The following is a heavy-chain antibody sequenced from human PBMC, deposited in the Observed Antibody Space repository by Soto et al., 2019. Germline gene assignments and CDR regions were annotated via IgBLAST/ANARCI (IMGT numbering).Heavy chain of an antibody. V-gene: IGHV4-59*01. Sequence: SETLSLTCTVSGGSISSYYWSWIRQPPGKGLEWIGYIYYSGSTNYNPSLKSRVTISVDTSKNQFSLKLSSVTAADTAVYYCARGMTTVTTFDYWGQGTLVTVSS. J-gene: IGHJ4*02. D-gene: IGHD4-17*01. CDR1: GGSISSYY. CDR2: IYYSGST. CDR3: ARGMTTVTTFDY.